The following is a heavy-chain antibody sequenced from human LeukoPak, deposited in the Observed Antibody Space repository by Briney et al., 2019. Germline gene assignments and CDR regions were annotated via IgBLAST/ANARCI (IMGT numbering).Heavy chain of an antibody. J-gene: IGHJ4*02. Sequence: GGSLRLSCAASGFGFNRYWMHWVRQVPGKGPVWVSRINNDGSSTNYADSVRGRFTISRDNAKSMMYLQMNSLTVEDTAVYYCARGGDGSNYMFNYWGQGTLVTVSS. CDR3: ARGGDGSNYMFNY. CDR2: INNDGSST. V-gene: IGHV3-74*01. D-gene: IGHD5-24*01. CDR1: GFGFNRYW.